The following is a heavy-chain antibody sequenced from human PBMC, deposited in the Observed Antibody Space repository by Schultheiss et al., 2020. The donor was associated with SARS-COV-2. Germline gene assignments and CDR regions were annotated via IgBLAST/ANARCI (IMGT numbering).Heavy chain of an antibody. CDR3: ARVRCSSTSCYEGADYYYYGMDV. J-gene: IGHJ6*02. Sequence: GGSLRLSCGASGFTFSDHYMDWVRQAPGKGLEWVARIRNKAKSYTTEYAASVKGRFTISRDDSKNSLYLQMNSLKTEDTAVYYCARVRCSSTSCYEGADYYYYGMDVWGQGTTVTVSS. V-gene: IGHV3-72*01. D-gene: IGHD2-2*01. CDR1: GFTFSDHY. CDR2: IRNKAKSYTT.